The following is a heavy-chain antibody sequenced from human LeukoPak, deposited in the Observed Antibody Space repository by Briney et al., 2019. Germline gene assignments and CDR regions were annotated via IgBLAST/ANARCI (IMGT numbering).Heavy chain of an antibody. CDR2: IRSTANGYAT. CDR1: GFTFSGSA. Sequence: GGSLRLSCAASGFTFSGSALHWVRQASGKGLEWVGRIRSTANGYATAYAASVKGRFIISRDDSKNTAYLQMDSLKTEDTAVYYCTGNYYGSGSYADFDYWGQGTLVTVSS. D-gene: IGHD3-10*01. V-gene: IGHV3-73*01. J-gene: IGHJ4*02. CDR3: TGNYYGSGSYADFDY.